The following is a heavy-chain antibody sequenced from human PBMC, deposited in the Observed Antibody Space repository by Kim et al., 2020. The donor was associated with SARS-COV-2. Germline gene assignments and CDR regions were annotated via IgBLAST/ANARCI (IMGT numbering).Heavy chain of an antibody. J-gene: IGHJ4*02. Sequence: AESVKSRFTSSRYNSKNTVNLQSNSLRAEDTAVYYCAKDKGSSWLWEIFDYWGQGTLVTVSS. D-gene: IGHD6-13*01. V-gene: IGHV3-23*01. CDR3: AKDKGSSWLWEIFDY.